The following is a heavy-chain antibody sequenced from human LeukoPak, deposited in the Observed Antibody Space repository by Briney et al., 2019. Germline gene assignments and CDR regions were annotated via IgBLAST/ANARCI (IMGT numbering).Heavy chain of an antibody. Sequence: SETLSLTCTVSGGSISGHYWSWIRQPPGKGLEWIAYIHNNGRSDYNPSLKSRVIISIDTSKNQFSLKLLSATAADTAMYYCARHSNYASGIDWFDPWGQGTLVTVSS. V-gene: IGHV4-59*11. CDR2: IHNNGRS. CDR3: ARHSNYASGIDWFDP. D-gene: IGHD3-10*01. J-gene: IGHJ5*02. CDR1: GGSISGHY.